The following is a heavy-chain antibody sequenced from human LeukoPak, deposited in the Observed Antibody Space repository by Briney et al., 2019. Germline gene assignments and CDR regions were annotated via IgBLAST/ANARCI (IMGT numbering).Heavy chain of an antibody. J-gene: IGHJ4*02. CDR1: GFTFSSYA. Sequence: GGSLRLSCAASGFTFSSYAMHWVRQAPGKGLEWVAVISYDGSNKYYADSVKGRFTISRDNSKNTLYLQMNSLRAEDTAVYYCARDLRSKQWLARKGPFDYWGQGTLVTVSS. CDR3: ARDLRSKQWLARKGPFDY. V-gene: IGHV3-30*04. CDR2: ISYDGSNK. D-gene: IGHD6-19*01.